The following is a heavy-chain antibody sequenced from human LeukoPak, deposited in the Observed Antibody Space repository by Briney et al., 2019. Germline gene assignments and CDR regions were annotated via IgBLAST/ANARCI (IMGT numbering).Heavy chain of an antibody. Sequence: SETLSLTCTVSGGSISSYYRSWIRQPPGKGLEWIGYIYYSGSTNCNPSLKSRVTISVDTSKNQSSLKLSSVTAADTAVYYCARGAHYYDSSGYLMPLNYWGQGTLVTVSS. CDR2: IYYSGST. CDR1: GGSISSYY. J-gene: IGHJ4*02. D-gene: IGHD3-22*01. V-gene: IGHV4-59*01. CDR3: ARGAHYYDSSGYLMPLNY.